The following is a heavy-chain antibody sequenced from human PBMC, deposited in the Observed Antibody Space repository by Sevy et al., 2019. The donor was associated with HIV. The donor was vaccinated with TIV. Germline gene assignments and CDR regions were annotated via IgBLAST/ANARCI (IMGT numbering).Heavy chain of an antibody. CDR1: GGSFSGYY. D-gene: IGHD3-3*01. CDR2: INHSGST. CDR3: ARGVRRVLRFLEWLSYFDY. J-gene: IGHJ4*02. V-gene: IGHV4-34*01. Sequence: SETLSLTCAVYGGSFSGYYWSWIRQPPGKGLEWIGEINHSGSTNYNPSLKSRVTISVDTSKNQFSLKLSSVTAADTAVYYCARGVRRVLRFLEWLSYFDYWGQGTLVTVSS.